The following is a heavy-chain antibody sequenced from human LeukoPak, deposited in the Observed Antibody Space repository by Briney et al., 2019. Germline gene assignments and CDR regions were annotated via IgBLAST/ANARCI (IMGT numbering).Heavy chain of an antibody. CDR1: GGTFSSYA. CDR3: ARGIVVVPAAINWFDP. V-gene: IGHV1-69*05. CDR2: IIPIFGTA. D-gene: IGHD2-2*01. J-gene: IGHJ5*02. Sequence: SVKVSCKASGGTFSSYAISWVRQAPGQGLEWMGGIIPIFGTANYAQKFQGRVTITTDESTSTAYMELSSLRSEDTAVYYCARGIVVVPAAINWFDPWGQGTLVTVSS.